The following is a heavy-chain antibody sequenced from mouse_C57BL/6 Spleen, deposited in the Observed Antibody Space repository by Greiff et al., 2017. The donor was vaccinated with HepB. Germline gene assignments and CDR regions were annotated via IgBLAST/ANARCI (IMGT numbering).Heavy chain of an antibody. D-gene: IGHD2-3*01. CDR1: GYTFTDYY. CDR3: AYYDGYGAY. J-gene: IGHJ3*01. Sequence: QVQLQQSGAELVRPGASVKLSCKASGYTFTDYYINWVKQRPGQGLEWIARIYPGSGNTYYNEKFKGKATLTAEKSSSTAYMQLSSLTSEDSAVYFCAYYDGYGAYWGQGTLVTVSA. V-gene: IGHV1-76*01. CDR2: IYPGSGNT.